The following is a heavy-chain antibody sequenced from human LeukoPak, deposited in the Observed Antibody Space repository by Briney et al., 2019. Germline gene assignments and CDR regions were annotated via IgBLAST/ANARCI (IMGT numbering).Heavy chain of an antibody. CDR3: VRDKFGLFFDY. J-gene: IGHJ4*02. D-gene: IGHD3/OR15-3a*01. V-gene: IGHV4-59*12. Sequence: SETLSLTCTVSGGSISSYYWSWIRQPPGKGLEWIGYIYYSGSTNYNPSLKGRVTISVDTSKNQFSLRLSSVTAADTAVYYCVRDKFGLFFDYWGQGTLVTVSS. CDR2: IYYSGST. CDR1: GGSISSYY.